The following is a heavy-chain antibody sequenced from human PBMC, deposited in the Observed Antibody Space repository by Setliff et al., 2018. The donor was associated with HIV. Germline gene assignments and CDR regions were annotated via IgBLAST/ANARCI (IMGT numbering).Heavy chain of an antibody. V-gene: IGHV4-61*09. J-gene: IGHJ4*02. CDR3: AREGNYYDSSGYDY. CDR1: GGSISSGSYY. Sequence: PSETLSLTCTVSGGSISSGSYYWGWIRQPAGKGLEWIGHIYTSGSTNYNPSLKSRVTISVGTSKNQFSLKLSSVTAADTAVYYCAREGNYYDSSGYDYWGQGTLVTVSS. D-gene: IGHD3-22*01. CDR2: IYTSGST.